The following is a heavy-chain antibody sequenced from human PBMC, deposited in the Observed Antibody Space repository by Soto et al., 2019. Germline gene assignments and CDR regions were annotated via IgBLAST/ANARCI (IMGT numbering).Heavy chain of an antibody. CDR2: VLNDGSKN. V-gene: IGHV3-30-3*01. Sequence: LRLSCAASGFTFSSYAMHWVRQAPGKGLEWVAVVLNDGSKNNYADSVKGRFIISRDNYKNTLYLQMNSLRAEDTAVSYCARDLYYDFLSGYLDYWGQGILVTVSS. J-gene: IGHJ4*02. D-gene: IGHD3-3*01. CDR1: GFTFSSYA. CDR3: ARDLYYDFLSGYLDY.